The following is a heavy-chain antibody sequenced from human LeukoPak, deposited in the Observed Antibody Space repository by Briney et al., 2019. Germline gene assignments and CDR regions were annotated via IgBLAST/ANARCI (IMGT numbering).Heavy chain of an antibody. CDR2: ISYDGSNK. CDR1: GFTFSNYA. CDR3: ARDVVVTAIHDGMDV. J-gene: IGHJ6*02. Sequence: GGSLRLSCAASGFTFSNYAMHWVRQAPGKGLEWVAVISYDGSNKYYADSVKGRFTISRDNSKNTLYLQMNSLRAEDTAVYYCARDVVVTAIHDGMDVWGQGTTVTVSS. V-gene: IGHV3-30-3*01. D-gene: IGHD2-21*02.